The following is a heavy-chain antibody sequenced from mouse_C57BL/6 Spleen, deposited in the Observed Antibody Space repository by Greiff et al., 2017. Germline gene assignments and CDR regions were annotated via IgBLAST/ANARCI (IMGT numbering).Heavy chain of an antibody. CDR2: ISSGGSYT. CDR1: GFTFSSYG. D-gene: IGHD1-1*01. Sequence: EVQRVESGGDLVKPGGSLKLSCAASGFTFSSYGMSWVRQTPDKRLEWVATISSGGSYTYYPDSVKGRFTISRDNAKNTLYLQMSSLKSEDTAMYYCARYYYGSSHYYAMDYWGQGTSVTVSS. V-gene: IGHV5-6*01. J-gene: IGHJ4*01. CDR3: ARYYYGSSHYYAMDY.